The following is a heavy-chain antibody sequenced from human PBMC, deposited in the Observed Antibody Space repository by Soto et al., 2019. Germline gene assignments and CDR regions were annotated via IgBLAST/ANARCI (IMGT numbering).Heavy chain of an antibody. CDR1: GGSISSGGYS. CDR2: IYHSGST. CDR3: ANSPGPY. V-gene: IGHV4-30-2*01. Sequence: QLQLQESGSGLVKPSQTLSLTCAVSGGSISSGGYSWCWIRQPPGKGLEWIGYIYHSGSTYYQPSLKSPVTNSVKKLKKQFSPKLSSVTATDTYLYYCANSPGPYWGQGTLVTVSS. D-gene: IGHD2-21*01. J-gene: IGHJ4*02.